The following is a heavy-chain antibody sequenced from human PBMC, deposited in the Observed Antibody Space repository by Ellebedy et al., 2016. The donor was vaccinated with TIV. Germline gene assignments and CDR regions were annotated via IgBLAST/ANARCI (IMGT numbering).Heavy chain of an antibody. CDR3: VKGAYPVPTVMAV. D-gene: IGHD3-16*01. V-gene: IGHV3-74*01. Sequence: GESLKISCAASGFTISSSWMHWVRQAPGKGLVWVSRINSDGSVTSYADAVEGRFTISRDNAKNSLSLQMNSLRAEDTAVYYCVKGAYPVPTVMAVWGQGTMVIVSS. J-gene: IGHJ6*02. CDR2: INSDGSVT. CDR1: GFTISSSW.